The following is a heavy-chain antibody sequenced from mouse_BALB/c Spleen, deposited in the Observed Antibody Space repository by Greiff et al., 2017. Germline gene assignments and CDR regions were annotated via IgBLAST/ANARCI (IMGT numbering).Heavy chain of an antibody. CDR2: ISSGGST. CDR1: GFTFSSYA. CDR3: ARGGGNYGDFDY. V-gene: IGHV5-6-5*01. D-gene: IGHD2-1*01. Sequence: EVNVVESGGGLVKPGGSLKLSCAASGFTFSSYAMSWVRQTPEKRLEWVASISSGGSTYYPDSVKGRFTISRDNARNILYLQMSSLRSEDTAMYYCARGGGNYGDFDYWGQGTTLTVSS. J-gene: IGHJ2*01.